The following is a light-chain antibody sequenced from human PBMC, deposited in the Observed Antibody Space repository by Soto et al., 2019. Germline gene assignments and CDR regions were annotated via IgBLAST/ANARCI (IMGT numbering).Light chain of an antibody. CDR3: QSYDSSLRGV. CDR1: SSNIGAGYD. V-gene: IGLV1-40*01. J-gene: IGLJ7*01. CDR2: GNS. Sequence: QSVLTQPPSVSGAPGQRVTISCTGSSSNIGAGYDVHWYQQLPGTAPKLLIYGNSNRPSGVPDRFSCSKSGTSASLAITGLQAEDEAEYYCQSYDSSLRGVFGGGTQLTVL.